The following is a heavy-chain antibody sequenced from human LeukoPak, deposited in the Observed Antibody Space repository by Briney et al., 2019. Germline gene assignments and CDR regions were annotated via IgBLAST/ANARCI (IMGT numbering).Heavy chain of an antibody. V-gene: IGHV4-59*01. CDR2: IYYSGST. J-gene: IGHJ4*02. CDR1: GGSINSYY. Sequence: SETLSLTCTVSGGSINSYYWSWIRQPPGKGLEWIGYIYYSGSTNYNPSLKSRVTISVDTSKNQFSLKLSSVTAADTAVYYCARAVQAFDYWGQGTLVTVSS. CDR3: ARAVQAFDY.